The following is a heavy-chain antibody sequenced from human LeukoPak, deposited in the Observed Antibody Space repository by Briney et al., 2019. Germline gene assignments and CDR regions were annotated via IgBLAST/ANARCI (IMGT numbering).Heavy chain of an antibody. V-gene: IGHV3-9*01. J-gene: IGHJ4*02. Sequence: GRSLRLSCAASGFTFDDYAMHWVRQAPGKGLEWVSGISWNSGSIGYADSVKGRFTISRDNAKNTLYLQMNSLRAEDTAVYYCAKDQAGGGFDYWGQGTLVTVSS. CDR1: GFTFDDYA. D-gene: IGHD1-26*01. CDR3: AKDQAGGGFDY. CDR2: ISWNSGSI.